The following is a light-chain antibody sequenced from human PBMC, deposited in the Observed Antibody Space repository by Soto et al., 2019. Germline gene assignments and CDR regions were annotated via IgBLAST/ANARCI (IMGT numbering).Light chain of an antibody. CDR2: DNS. J-gene: IGLJ2*01. V-gene: IGLV1-40*01. Sequence: QSVLTQPASVSGAPGQRVTISCTGGSSNIGAGYDVHWYRQLPGTAPELLIYDNSNRPSGVPARSSGSKSGTSASLAITGLQADDEADYYCQSYDTSLSGGVVFGGGTKLTVL. CDR3: QSYDTSLSGGVV. CDR1: SSNIGAGYD.